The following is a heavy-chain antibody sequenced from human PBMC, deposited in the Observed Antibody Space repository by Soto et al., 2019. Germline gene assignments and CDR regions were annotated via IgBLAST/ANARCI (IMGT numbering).Heavy chain of an antibody. Sequence: GASLKISCKGSGYSFTSYWIGWVRQMPGKGQEWMGIIYPGDSDTRYSPSFQGQVTISADKSISTVYMELSSLRSEDTAVYYCARAPTIAAPSPYYYYGMDVSGQGTTLTVSS. J-gene: IGHJ6*02. CDR1: GYSFTSYW. D-gene: IGHD6-13*01. CDR2: IYPGDSDT. CDR3: ARAPTIAAPSPYYYYGMDV. V-gene: IGHV5-51*01.